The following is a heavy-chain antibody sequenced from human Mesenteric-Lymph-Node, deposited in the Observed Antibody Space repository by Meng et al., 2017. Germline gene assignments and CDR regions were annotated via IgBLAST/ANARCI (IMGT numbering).Heavy chain of an antibody. J-gene: IGHJ5*02. CDR1: GGSISSSNYY. V-gene: IGHV4-30-4*01. CDR2: IYNSGST. Sequence: DAAQGLVKPPRTLSLTCTVSGGSISSSNYYWSWIRQPPGKGLEWSGHIYNSGSTYYNPSLRSRVAISIDTSKNQFSLKLTSVTAADTAVYFCARTNYGDYNWFDPWGQGTLVTVSS. D-gene: IGHD4-17*01. CDR3: ARTNYGDYNWFDP.